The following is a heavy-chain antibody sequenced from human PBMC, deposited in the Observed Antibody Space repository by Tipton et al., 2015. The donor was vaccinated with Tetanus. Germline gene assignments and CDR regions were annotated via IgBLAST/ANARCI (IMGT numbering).Heavy chain of an antibody. V-gene: IGHV4-34*01. D-gene: IGHD6-13*01. J-gene: IGHJ4*02. Sequence: GLVKPSETLSLTCAVYGGSFSGYYWSWIRQPPGKGLEWIGEINHSGSTNYNPSLKSRVTISVDTSKNQFSLKLSSVTAADTAVYYCAREYSSSWYRWDYWGQGTLVTVSS. CDR3: AREYSSSWYRWDY. CDR1: GGSFSGYY. CDR2: INHSGST.